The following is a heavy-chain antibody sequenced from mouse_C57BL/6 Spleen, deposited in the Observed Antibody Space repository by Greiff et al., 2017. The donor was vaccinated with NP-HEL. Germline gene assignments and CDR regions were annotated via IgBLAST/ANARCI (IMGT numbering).Heavy chain of an antibody. CDR1: GYTFTDYE. D-gene: IGHD2-2*01. V-gene: IGHV1-15*01. Sequence: QVQLQQSGAELVRPGASVTLSCKASGYTFTDYEMHWVKQTPVHGLEWIGAIDPETGGTAYNQKFKGKAILTADKSSSTAYMELRSLTSEDSAVYYCTRNGGYGYPLDYWGQGTTLTVSS. J-gene: IGHJ2*01. CDR3: TRNGGYGYPLDY. CDR2: IDPETGGT.